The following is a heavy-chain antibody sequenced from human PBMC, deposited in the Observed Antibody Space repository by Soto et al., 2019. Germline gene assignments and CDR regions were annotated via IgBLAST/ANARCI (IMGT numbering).Heavy chain of an antibody. J-gene: IGHJ4*02. CDR3: ARGGSESDY. CDR1: GFTFSTYW. CDR2: IKEDGSEK. D-gene: IGHD3-10*01. V-gene: IGHV3-7*01. Sequence: EVQLVESGGGLVQPGGSLRLSCAGSGFTFSTYWMTWLRQAPGKGLEWVANIKEDGSEKHYVESVKGRFTLSRETAKNSLYLQMNSLRAEDTAVYFCARGGSESDYWGQGTLVTVSS.